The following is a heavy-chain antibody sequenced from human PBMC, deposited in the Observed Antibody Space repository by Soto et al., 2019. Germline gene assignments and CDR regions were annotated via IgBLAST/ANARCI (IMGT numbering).Heavy chain of an antibody. CDR2: IYYSGRT. CDR3: ARDARYCSGGSCYSCRSNAFDI. D-gene: IGHD2-15*01. V-gene: IGHV4-30-4*01. CDR1: GGSISSGDYY. J-gene: IGHJ3*02. Sequence: QVQLQESGPGLVKPSQTLSLTCTVSGGSISSGDYYWSWIRQPPGKGLEWIGYIYYSGRTYYNPSLKSRVTISVDTSKNQFSLKLSSVTAADTAVYYCARDARYCSGGSCYSCRSNAFDIWGQGTMVTVSS.